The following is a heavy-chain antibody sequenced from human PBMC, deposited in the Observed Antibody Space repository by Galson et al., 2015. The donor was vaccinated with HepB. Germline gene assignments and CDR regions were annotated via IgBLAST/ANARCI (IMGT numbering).Heavy chain of an antibody. Sequence: SLRLSCAASGFSFTTFWMTWVRQAPGRGLEWVANINQDGTEIHYVDSVRGRFTISRDNAKNSLSLQMDSLGAEDTAIYYCGKDRGDGVRSHDVDNWGQGTLVTVSS. D-gene: IGHD3-10*01. J-gene: IGHJ4*02. CDR1: GFSFTTFW. V-gene: IGHV3-7*03. CDR2: INQDGTEI. CDR3: GKDRGDGVRSHDVDN.